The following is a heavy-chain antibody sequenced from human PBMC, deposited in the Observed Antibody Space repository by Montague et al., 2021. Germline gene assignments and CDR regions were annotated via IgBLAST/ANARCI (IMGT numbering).Heavy chain of an antibody. Sequence: SLRLSCAASGFTFRTYGMNWVRQAPGKGLEWVSYITGSSSSIYYADSVRGQFTISRDNPKNSLYLQMNSLRDEDTAVYYCARDSYSSGWYSAEYFQHWGQGTLVTVSP. CDR2: ITGSSSSI. CDR1: GFTFRTYG. J-gene: IGHJ1*01. CDR3: ARDSYSSGWYSAEYFQH. D-gene: IGHD6-19*01. V-gene: IGHV3-48*02.